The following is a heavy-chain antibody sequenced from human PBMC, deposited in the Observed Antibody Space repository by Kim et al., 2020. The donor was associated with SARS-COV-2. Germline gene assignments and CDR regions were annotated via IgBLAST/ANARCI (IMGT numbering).Heavy chain of an antibody. V-gene: IGHV4-39*02. CDR3: ARDSPGPFNWFDP. J-gene: IGHJ5*02. Sequence: NPALKVRVTIPVGTSKNQSSLKLSSVTAADTAVYYCARDSPGPFNWFDPWGQGTLVTVSS.